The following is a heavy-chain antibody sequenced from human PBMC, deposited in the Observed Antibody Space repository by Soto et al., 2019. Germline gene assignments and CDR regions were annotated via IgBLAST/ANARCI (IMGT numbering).Heavy chain of an antibody. J-gene: IGHJ4*02. Sequence: QVQLQESGPGLVKPSGTLSLTCAVSGGSISSNNWWSWVRQPPGKGLEWIGEIFQSGSTYYSPSLKRRVTITVDKSKNHFSLNLTSVTAAETAVYYCARVYSGSYADSWGQGTLVTVSS. CDR1: GGSISSNNW. V-gene: IGHV4-4*02. CDR2: IFQSGST. D-gene: IGHD1-26*01. CDR3: ARVYSGSYADS.